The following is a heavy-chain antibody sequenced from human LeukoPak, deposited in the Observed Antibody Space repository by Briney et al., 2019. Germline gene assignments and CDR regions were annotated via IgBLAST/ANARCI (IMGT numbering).Heavy chain of an antibody. D-gene: IGHD6-19*01. Sequence: GGSLRPSCAASGFTFSSYSMNWVRQAPGKGLEWVSSISSSSTYIYYADSVKGRFTISRDNAKNSLYLQVNSLRAEDTAVYFCARDPGYSSGYNDFDIWGQGTMVTVSS. CDR2: ISSSSTYI. J-gene: IGHJ3*02. V-gene: IGHV3-21*01. CDR3: ARDPGYSSGYNDFDI. CDR1: GFTFSSYS.